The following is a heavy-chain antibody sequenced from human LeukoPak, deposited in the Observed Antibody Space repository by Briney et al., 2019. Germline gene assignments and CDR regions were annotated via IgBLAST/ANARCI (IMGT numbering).Heavy chain of an antibody. J-gene: IGHJ3*02. CDR3: ARDWQWQQLDGDAFDI. CDR1: GFTFSSYG. D-gene: IGHD6-13*01. CDR2: IWYDGSIK. Sequence: PGGSLRLSCAASGFTFSSYGMHWVRQAPGKGLEWVAVIWYDGSIKYYADSVKGRFTISRDNSKNTLYLQMNSLRAEDTAVYYCARDWQWQQLDGDAFDIWGQGTMVSVSS. V-gene: IGHV3-33*01.